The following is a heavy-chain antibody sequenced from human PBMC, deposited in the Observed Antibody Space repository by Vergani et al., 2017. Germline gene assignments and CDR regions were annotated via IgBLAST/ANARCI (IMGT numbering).Heavy chain of an antibody. CDR2: ISYDGSNK. D-gene: IGHD1-26*01. CDR3: VKDAGCYENFFDS. J-gene: IGHJ4*02. V-gene: IGHV3-30*18. CDR1: GFTFSSYG. Sequence: QVQLVESGGGVVQPGRSLRLSCAASGFTFSSYGMHWVRQAPGKGLEWVAVISYDGSNKYYADSVKGRFTISRDNSKNTLYLQMNSLRPEDTATYYCVKDAGCYENFFDSWGQGTLVTVSS.